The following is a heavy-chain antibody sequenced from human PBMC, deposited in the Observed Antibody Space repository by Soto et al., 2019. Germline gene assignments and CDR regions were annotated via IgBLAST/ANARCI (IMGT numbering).Heavy chain of an antibody. CDR1: GGTFSSYA. CDR2: IIPIFGTA. Sequence: ASVKVSCKASGGTFSSYAISWVRQAPGQGLEWMGGIIPIFGTANYAQKFQGRVTITADESTSTAYMELRSLRSDDTAIYYCTREGSAPYYYYGMDAWGQGTTVTAP. D-gene: IGHD3-10*01. CDR3: TREGSAPYYYYGMDA. J-gene: IGHJ6*02. V-gene: IGHV1-69*13.